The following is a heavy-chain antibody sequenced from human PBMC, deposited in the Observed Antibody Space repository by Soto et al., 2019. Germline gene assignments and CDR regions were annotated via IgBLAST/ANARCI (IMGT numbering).Heavy chain of an antibody. J-gene: IGHJ6*02. Sequence: EVHLLESGGGLVQPGGSLRLPCEASGFTFNYYAMTWVRQAPGRGREWVSPVGGSGTNTFYADFGKGRFTLSRDNSKNTLYLQMNSLRAEDTAVYYCAKRRDLGKYGMDVWGQGTTVTVS. CDR3: AKRRDLGKYGMDV. D-gene: IGHD3-3*01. CDR2: VGGSGTNT. CDR1: GFTFNYYA. V-gene: IGHV3-23*01.